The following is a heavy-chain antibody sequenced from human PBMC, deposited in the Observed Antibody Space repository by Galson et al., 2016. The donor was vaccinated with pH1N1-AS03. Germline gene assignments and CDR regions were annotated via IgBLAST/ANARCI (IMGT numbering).Heavy chain of an antibody. D-gene: IGHD2-8*01. Sequence: SLRLSCAASGFSFDDYAMHWVRQAPGKGQEWVSSISWNSDKITYADSVKGRFTISRDNAKNSLYLEMNSLRAEDTALYYCAKDIGVLMVYTEGPFDYWGPGTLVTVSS. V-gene: IGHV3-9*01. J-gene: IGHJ4*02. CDR2: ISWNSDKI. CDR3: AKDIGVLMVYTEGPFDY. CDR1: GFSFDDYA.